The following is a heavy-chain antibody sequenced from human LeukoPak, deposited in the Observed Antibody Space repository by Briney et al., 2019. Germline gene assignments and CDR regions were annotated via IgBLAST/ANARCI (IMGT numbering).Heavy chain of an antibody. D-gene: IGHD6-13*01. CDR3: ARDYPAAAGPDYFDY. Sequence: GGSLRLSCAASGFTFSSYDMNWVRQAPGKGLEWISYISTSGSSIYHADSVKGRFTISRDNAKNSLYLHMSSLRVEDTAVYYCARDYPAAAGPDYFDYWGQGTLVTVSS. V-gene: IGHV3-48*03. CDR1: GFTFSSYD. CDR2: ISTSGSSI. J-gene: IGHJ4*02.